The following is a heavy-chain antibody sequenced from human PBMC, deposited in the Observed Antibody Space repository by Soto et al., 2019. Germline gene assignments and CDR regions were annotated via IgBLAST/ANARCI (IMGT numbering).Heavy chain of an antibody. J-gene: IGHJ1*01. Sequence: ASVKVSCKASGGTFSSYAISWVRQAPGQGLEWMGGIIPIFGTANYAQKFQGRVTITADESTSTAYMELSSLRSEDTAVYYCARDDYYDSSGTTPFQHWGQGTLVTVSS. CDR2: IIPIFGTA. CDR3: ARDDYYDSSGTTPFQH. CDR1: GGTFSSYA. D-gene: IGHD3-22*01. V-gene: IGHV1-69*13.